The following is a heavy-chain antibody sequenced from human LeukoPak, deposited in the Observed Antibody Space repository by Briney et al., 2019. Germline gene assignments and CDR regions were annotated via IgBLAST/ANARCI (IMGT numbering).Heavy chain of an antibody. J-gene: IGHJ6*03. CDR3: ARGGFCSGGSCPVDYYYYMDV. CDR2: INSDGSST. Sequence: GGSLRLSCAASGSTFSNYLMHWVRHAPGKGLVWVSRINSDGSSTSYADSVKGRFTISRDNAKNTLYLQLNSLRAEDTAVYYCARGGFCSGGSCPVDYYYYMDVWGKGTTVTVSS. CDR1: GSTFSNYL. D-gene: IGHD2-15*01. V-gene: IGHV3-74*01.